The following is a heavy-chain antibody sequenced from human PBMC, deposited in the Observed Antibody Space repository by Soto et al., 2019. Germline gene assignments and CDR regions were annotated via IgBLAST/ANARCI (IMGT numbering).Heavy chain of an antibody. CDR3: ARDLIDSSGYYPPSFDY. CDR1: GGSISSGGYY. J-gene: IGHJ4*02. CDR2: IYYSGST. Sequence: SETLSLTCTVSGGSISSGGYYWSWIRQHPGKGLEWIGYIYYSGSTYYNPSLKSRVAISVDTSKNQFSLKLSSVTAADTAVYYCARDLIDSSGYYPPSFDYWGQGTLVTVSS. V-gene: IGHV4-31*03. D-gene: IGHD3-22*01.